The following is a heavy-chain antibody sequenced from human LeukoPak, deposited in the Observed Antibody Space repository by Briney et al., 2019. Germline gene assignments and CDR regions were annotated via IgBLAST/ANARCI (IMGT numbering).Heavy chain of an antibody. CDR2: IYYSGST. J-gene: IGHJ3*02. Sequence: SETLSLTCTVSGGSISSYYWSWIRQPPGKGLEWIGYIYYSGSTNYTPSLKSRVTISVDTSKNQFSLKLSSVTAADTGVYYCARDDYGDAFDIWGQGTMVTVSS. D-gene: IGHD4/OR15-4a*01. CDR1: GGSISSYY. V-gene: IGHV4-59*01. CDR3: ARDDYGDAFDI.